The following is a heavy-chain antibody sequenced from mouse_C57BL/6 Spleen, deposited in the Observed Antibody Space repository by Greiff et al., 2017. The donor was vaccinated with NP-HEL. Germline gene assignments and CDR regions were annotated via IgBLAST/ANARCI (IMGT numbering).Heavy chain of an antibody. CDR1: GYTFTSYG. J-gene: IGHJ4*01. CDR3: ARGDYYGSYYYAMDY. D-gene: IGHD1-1*01. CDR2: IYPRSGNT. V-gene: IGHV1-81*01. Sequence: VQVVESGAELARPGASVKLSCKASGYTFTSYGISWVKQRTGQGLEWIGEIYPRSGNTYYNEKFKGKATLTADKSSSTAYMELRSLTSEDSAVYFCARGDYYGSYYYAMDYWGQGTSVTVSS.